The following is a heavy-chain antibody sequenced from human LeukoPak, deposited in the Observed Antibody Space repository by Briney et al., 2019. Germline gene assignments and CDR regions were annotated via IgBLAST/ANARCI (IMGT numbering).Heavy chain of an antibody. CDR1: GLTFDDYA. V-gene: IGHV3-9*01. CDR3: TRDRGWQQFDS. Sequence: PGGSLRLSCAASGLTFDDYAMHWVRQAPGKGLEWVSGISWNSGSIGYADSVRGRFTISRDNAKNSLYLQMNSLRDDDTAVYFCTRDRGWQQFDSWGQGTLVTVSS. CDR2: ISWNSGSI. D-gene: IGHD5-24*01. J-gene: IGHJ4*02.